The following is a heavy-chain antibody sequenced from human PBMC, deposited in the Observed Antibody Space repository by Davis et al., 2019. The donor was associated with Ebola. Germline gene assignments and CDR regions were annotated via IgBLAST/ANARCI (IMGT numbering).Heavy chain of an antibody. V-gene: IGHV3-72*01. CDR1: GFTFSDHY. CDR3: GRSGKTRELDY. Sequence: GESLKISCAASGFTFSDHYMDWVRQAPGKGLELVGRIRNKANSYTTEYAASVKGRFTISRDDSNNSLYLQMNSLKTEDTAVYYCGRSGKTRELDYWGQGTLVTVSS. J-gene: IGHJ4*02. CDR2: IRNKANSYTT.